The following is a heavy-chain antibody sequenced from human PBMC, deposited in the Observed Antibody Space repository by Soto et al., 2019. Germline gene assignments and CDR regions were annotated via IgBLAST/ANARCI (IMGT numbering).Heavy chain of an antibody. V-gene: IGHV3-15*01. D-gene: IGHD2-2*01. CDR2: IKSKTDGGTT. CDR3: TTDIVVVPAAAHYYYYYGMDV. CDR1: GFTFSNAW. Sequence: EVQLVESGGGLVKPGGSLRLSCAASGFTFSNAWMSWVRQAPGKGLESVGRIKSKTDGGTTDYAAPVKGRFTISRDDSKNTLYLQMNSLKTEDTAVYYCTTDIVVVPAAAHYYYYYGMDVWGQGTTVTVSS. J-gene: IGHJ6*02.